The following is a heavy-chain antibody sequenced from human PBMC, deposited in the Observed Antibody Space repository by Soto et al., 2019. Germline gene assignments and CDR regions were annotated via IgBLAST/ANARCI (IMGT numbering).Heavy chain of an antibody. V-gene: IGHV4-39*01. D-gene: IGHD4-17*01. CDR3: ARQGTVTPYDY. Sequence: PSETLSLTCTVSGGSISSSSYYWGWIRQPPGKGLEWIGGIYYSGSTYYNPSLKSRVTISVDTSKNQFSLKLSSVTAADTAVYYCARQGTVTPYDYWGQGTLVTVSS. CDR2: IYYSGST. CDR1: GGSISSSSYY. J-gene: IGHJ4*02.